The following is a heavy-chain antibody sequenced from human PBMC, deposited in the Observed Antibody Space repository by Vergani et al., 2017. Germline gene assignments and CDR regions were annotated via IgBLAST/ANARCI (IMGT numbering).Heavy chain of an antibody. CDR3: ARLWAMTTVTTGLDY. V-gene: IGHV4-39*01. CDR1: GGSISSSSYY. CDR2: IYYSGST. D-gene: IGHD4-17*01. Sequence: QLQLQESGPGLVKPSETLSLTCTVSGGSISSSSYYWGWIRQPPGKGLEWIGSIYYSGSTYYNPSLKSRVTISVDTSKNQFSLKLSSGTAADTAVYYCARLWAMTTVTTGLDYWGQGTLVTVSS. J-gene: IGHJ4*02.